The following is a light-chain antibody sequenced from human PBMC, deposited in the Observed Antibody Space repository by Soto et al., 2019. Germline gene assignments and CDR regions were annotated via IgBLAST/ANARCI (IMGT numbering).Light chain of an antibody. Sequence: QSALTQPRSVSGSPGQSVTISCTGTSSDVGGYNYVSWYQQHPGKAPKLMIYDVSKRPSGVPDRFSGSKSGNTASLTISGLQGDDEADYYCTSFTFSSSLVFGTGTKLTVL. J-gene: IGLJ1*01. CDR1: SSDVGGYNY. CDR3: TSFTFSSSLV. V-gene: IGLV2-11*01. CDR2: DVS.